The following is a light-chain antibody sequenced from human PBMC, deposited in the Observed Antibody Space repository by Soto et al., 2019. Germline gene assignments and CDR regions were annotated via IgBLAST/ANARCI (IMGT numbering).Light chain of an antibody. V-gene: IGKV3-11*01. Sequence: EIVLTQSPATLSLSPGERATLSCRASQSVSSSLAWYQQKPGQAPRLLIHAASNRATGIPARFSGSGSGTGFTLTISSLEPEDFAVYYCQQRGNWPLTFGGGTKVEIK. CDR3: QQRGNWPLT. J-gene: IGKJ4*01. CDR2: AAS. CDR1: QSVSSS.